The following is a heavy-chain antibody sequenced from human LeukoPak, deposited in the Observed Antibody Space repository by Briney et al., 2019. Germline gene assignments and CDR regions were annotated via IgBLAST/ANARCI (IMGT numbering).Heavy chain of an antibody. V-gene: IGHV3-30-3*01. CDR3: ARGPGYCSSTSCSGGIVY. J-gene: IGHJ4*02. D-gene: IGHD2-2*01. Sequence: PGRSLRLSCSASGXTFSSYAMHWVRQAPGKGLEWVAVISYDGSNKYYADSVKGRFTISRDNSKNTLYLQMNSLRAEDTAVYYCARGPGYCSSTSCSGGIVYWGQGTLVTVSS. CDR1: GXTFSSYA. CDR2: ISYDGSNK.